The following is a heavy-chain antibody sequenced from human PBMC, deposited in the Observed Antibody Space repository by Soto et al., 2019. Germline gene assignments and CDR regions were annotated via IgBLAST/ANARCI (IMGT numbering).Heavy chain of an antibody. Sequence: EASVKVSCKASGGTFSSYAISWVRQAPGQGLEWMGGIIPIFGTANYAQKFQGRVTITADESTSTAYMELSSLRSEDTAVYYCASSVTTGIFDYWGQGTLVTVSS. D-gene: IGHD4-17*01. J-gene: IGHJ4*02. V-gene: IGHV1-69*13. CDR2: IIPIFGTA. CDR1: GGTFSSYA. CDR3: ASSVTTGIFDY.